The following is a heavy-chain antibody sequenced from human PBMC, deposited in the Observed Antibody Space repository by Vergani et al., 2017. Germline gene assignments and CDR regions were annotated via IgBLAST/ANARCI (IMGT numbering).Heavy chain of an antibody. J-gene: IGHJ4*02. CDR1: GFTVSSNY. V-gene: IGHV3-53*02. CDR2: IYSGGST. Sequence: EVQLVETGGGLIQPGGSLRLSCAASGFTVSSNYMSWVRQAPGKGLEWVSVIYSGGSTYYADSVKGRFTISRDNSKNTLYLQMNSLRAEDTAVYYCARAPIVGATTLRTHFDYWGQGTLVTVSS. D-gene: IGHD1-26*01. CDR3: ARAPIVGATTLRTHFDY.